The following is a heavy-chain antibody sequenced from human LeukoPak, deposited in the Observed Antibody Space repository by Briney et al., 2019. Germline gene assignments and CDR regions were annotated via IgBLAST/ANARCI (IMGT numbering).Heavy chain of an antibody. CDR2: INHSGST. J-gene: IGHJ4*02. D-gene: IGHD3-22*01. V-gene: IGHV4-34*01. CDR1: GGSFSGYY. CDR3: ASLHWGDYDSSGYLVDY. Sequence: SETLSLTCAVYGGSFSGYYWSWIRQPPGKGLEWIGEINHSGSTNYNPSLKSRVTISVDTSKNQFSLKLSSVTAADTAVYYCASLHWGDYDSSGYLVDYWGQGTPVTVSS.